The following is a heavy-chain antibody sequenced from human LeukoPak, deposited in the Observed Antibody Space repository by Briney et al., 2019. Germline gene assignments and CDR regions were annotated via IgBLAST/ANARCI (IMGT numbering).Heavy chain of an antibody. Sequence: GGSLRLSCAASGFTFSSYSMNWVRQAPGKGLEWVSSISSSSSYIYYADSVKGRFTISRDNAKNSLYLQMNSLRAEDTAVYYCARDTAKEGVIRPYYFDYWGQGTLVTVSS. J-gene: IGHJ4*02. V-gene: IGHV3-21*01. CDR1: GFTFSSYS. CDR2: ISSSSSYI. CDR3: ARDTAKEGVIRPYYFDY. D-gene: IGHD3-16*02.